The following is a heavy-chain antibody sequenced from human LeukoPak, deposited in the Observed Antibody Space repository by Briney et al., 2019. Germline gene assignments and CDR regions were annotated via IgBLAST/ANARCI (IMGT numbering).Heavy chain of an antibody. J-gene: IGHJ4*02. D-gene: IGHD3-3*01. V-gene: IGHV1-46*03. Sequence: APVKVSCKASGYTFTSYYMHWVRQAPGQGLEWMGIINPSGGSTSYAQKFQGRVTMTRDTSTSTVYMELSSLRSEDTAVYYCARGGCYDFWSGYCFDYWGQGTLVTVSS. CDR2: INPSGGST. CDR1: GYTFTSYY. CDR3: ARGGCYDFWSGYCFDY.